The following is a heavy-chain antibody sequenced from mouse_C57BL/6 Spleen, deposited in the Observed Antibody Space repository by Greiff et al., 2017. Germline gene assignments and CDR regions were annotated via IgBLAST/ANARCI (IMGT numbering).Heavy chain of an antibody. CDR3: TRTGDGYYVAWFAY. CDR2: ISSGGDYI. Sequence: EVQVVESGEGLVKPGGSLKLSCAASGFTFSSYAMSWVRQTPEKRLEWVAYISSGGDYIYYADTVKGRFTISRDNARNTLYLQMSSLKSEDTAMYYCTRTGDGYYVAWFAYWGQGTLVTVSA. D-gene: IGHD2-3*01. V-gene: IGHV5-9-1*02. CDR1: GFTFSSYA. J-gene: IGHJ3*01.